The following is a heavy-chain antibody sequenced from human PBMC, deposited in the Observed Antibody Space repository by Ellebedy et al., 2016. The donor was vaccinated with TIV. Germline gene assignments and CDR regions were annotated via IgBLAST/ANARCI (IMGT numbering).Heavy chain of an antibody. CDR3: ARVGVVRGVMFYYGMDV. J-gene: IGHJ6*02. CDR2: IRYDGSNK. D-gene: IGHD3-10*01. CDR1: GFTFSSYG. Sequence: GESLKISCAASGFTFSSYGMHWVRQAPGKGLEWVAFIRYDGSNKYYADSVKGRFTISRDNSKNTLYLQMNSLRAEDTAVYYCARVGVVRGVMFYYGMDVWGQGTTVTVSS. V-gene: IGHV3-30*02.